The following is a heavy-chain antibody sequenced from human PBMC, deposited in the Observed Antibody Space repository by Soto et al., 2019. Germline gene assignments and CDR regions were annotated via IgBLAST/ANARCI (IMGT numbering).Heavy chain of an antibody. CDR1: GGSFSGGGYY. CDR3: ARTSIFGVVLNAFDI. CDR2: ISYSGNT. Sequence: LTCTVSGGSFSGGGYYWSWIRQHPGKGLEWMGYISYSGNTKYKPSLQSRITISVDTSENQFSLRLTSVTAADTAIYFCARTSIFGVVLNAFDIWGQGTLVTVSS. D-gene: IGHD3-3*01. J-gene: IGHJ3*02. V-gene: IGHV4-31*03.